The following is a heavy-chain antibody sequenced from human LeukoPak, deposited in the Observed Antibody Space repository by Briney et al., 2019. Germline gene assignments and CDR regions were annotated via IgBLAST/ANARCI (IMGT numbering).Heavy chain of an antibody. D-gene: IGHD3-10*01. Sequence: NAGGSLRLSCTASGFTFTDYFMAWIRRAPGKGLEWLAYISSSGSVIYYADSVKGRFTISRDNAKNSLYLQMNSLRAEDTAVYYCARVTSGSSYRPFDYWGQGTLVTVSS. CDR3: ARVTSGSSYRPFDY. J-gene: IGHJ4*02. V-gene: IGHV3-11*04. CDR1: GFTFTDYF. CDR2: ISSSGSVI.